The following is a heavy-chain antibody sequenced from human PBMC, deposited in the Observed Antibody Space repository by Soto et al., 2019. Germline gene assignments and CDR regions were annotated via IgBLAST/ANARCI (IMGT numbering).Heavy chain of an antibody. J-gene: IGHJ3*02. CDR3: ARHLLLYYYDSSGYYLRDAFDI. D-gene: IGHD3-22*01. CDR1: GGSISSGGYY. CDR2: IYYSGST. V-gene: IGHV4-61*08. Sequence: SETLSVTCTLSGGSISSGGYYCSWIRQQPGKGLEWIGYIYYSGSTNYNPSLKSRVTISVDTSKNQFSLKLSSVTAADTAVYYCARHLLLYYYDSSGYYLRDAFDIWGQGTMVTVSS.